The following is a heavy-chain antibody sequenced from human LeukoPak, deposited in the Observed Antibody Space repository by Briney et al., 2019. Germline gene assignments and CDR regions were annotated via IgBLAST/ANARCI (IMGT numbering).Heavy chain of an antibody. CDR3: AREGPARDSSGYSY. CDR1: GYTFTSYD. J-gene: IGHJ4*02. D-gene: IGHD3-22*01. CDR2: MNPNSGNT. Sequence: ASVKVSCKASGYTFTSYDINWVRQATGQGLEWMGWMNPNSGNTGYAQKLQGRVTMTGNTSISTAYMELSSLRSEDTAVYYCAREGPARDSSGYSYWGQGTLVTVSS. V-gene: IGHV1-8*01.